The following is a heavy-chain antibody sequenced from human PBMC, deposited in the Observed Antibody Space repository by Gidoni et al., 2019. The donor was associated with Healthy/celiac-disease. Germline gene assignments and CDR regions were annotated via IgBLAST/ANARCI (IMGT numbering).Heavy chain of an antibody. V-gene: IGHV3-33*01. CDR1: GFTFSSYG. J-gene: IGHJ4*02. CDR3: ARVPRDGAFDY. Sequence: QVQLVESGGGVVQPGRSLSLSCAASGFTFSSYGMHWVRQAPGKGLEWVAVIWYDGSNKYYADSVKGRFTISRDNSKNTLYLQMNSLRAEDTAVYYCARVPRDGAFDYWGQGTLVTVSS. D-gene: IGHD3-10*01. CDR2: IWYDGSNK.